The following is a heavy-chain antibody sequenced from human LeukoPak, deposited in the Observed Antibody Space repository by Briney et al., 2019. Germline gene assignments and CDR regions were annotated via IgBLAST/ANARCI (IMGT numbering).Heavy chain of an antibody. D-gene: IGHD3-16*02. Sequence: GGSLRLSCAASGFTFSSNYMSWVRQAPGKGLEWVSVIYSGGSTYYADSVKGRFTISRDNSKNTLYLQMNSLRAEDTAVYYCATKDLIGSDAFDIWGQGTMVTVSS. J-gene: IGHJ3*02. CDR3: ATKDLIGSDAFDI. CDR1: GFTFSSNY. CDR2: IYSGGST. V-gene: IGHV3-53*01.